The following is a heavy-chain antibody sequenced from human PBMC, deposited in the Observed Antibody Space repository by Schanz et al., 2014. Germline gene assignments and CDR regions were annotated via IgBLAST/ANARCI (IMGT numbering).Heavy chain of an antibody. CDR2: ISRDGTTS. CDR3: ARDYAGFDC. J-gene: IGHJ4*02. D-gene: IGHD3-16*01. V-gene: IGHV3-48*03. Sequence: EVHLEESGGGLVQPGGSQRLSCAVSGFTFSNCDMTWLRQAPGKGLEWLSYISRDGTTSYYADSVKGRFTISRDNAKNSLYLQMNSLRAEDTAVYYCARDYAGFDCWGQGTLVTVSS. CDR1: GFTFSNCD.